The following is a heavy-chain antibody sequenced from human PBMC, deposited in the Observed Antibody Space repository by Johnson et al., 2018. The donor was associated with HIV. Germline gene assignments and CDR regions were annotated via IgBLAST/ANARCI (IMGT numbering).Heavy chain of an antibody. Sequence: VQLVESGGGVVQPGRSLRLSCVASGFTFSRFDMHWVRQVTGKGLEWVAGIGTTGDTYYPGSVKGRFTISRDNSKNTLYLQMNSLRAEDTAVYNCARDLVGGSYLLGAFDIWGQGTMVTVSS. CDR1: GFTFSRFD. D-gene: IGHD1-26*01. V-gene: IGHV3-13*01. CDR2: IGTTGDT. J-gene: IGHJ3*02. CDR3: ARDLVGGSYLLGAFDI.